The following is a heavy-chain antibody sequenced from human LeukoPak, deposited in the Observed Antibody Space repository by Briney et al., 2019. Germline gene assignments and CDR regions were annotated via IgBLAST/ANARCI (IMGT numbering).Heavy chain of an antibody. CDR3: AKQPQLVYFDY. CDR2: ISYDGSNK. J-gene: IGHJ4*02. D-gene: IGHD6-13*01. CDR1: GFTFSSYD. V-gene: IGHV3-30*18. Sequence: PGRSLRLSCAASGFTFSSYDMHWVRQAPGKGLEWVAVISYDGSNKYYADSVKGRFTISRDNSKNTLYLQMNSLRAEDTAVYYCAKQPQLVYFDYWGQGTLVTVSS.